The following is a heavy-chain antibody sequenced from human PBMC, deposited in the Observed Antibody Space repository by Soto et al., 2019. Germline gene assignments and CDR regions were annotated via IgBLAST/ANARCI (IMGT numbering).Heavy chain of an antibody. CDR3: ARGFATTGYLVDY. Sequence: EVQLLESGGGLVQPGGSLRLSCAASGFTFSNYAMTWVRQAPGKGLQWVSAISGSGSSTKYADSVKGRFTISRDNYKSTLSLQMNSLRGEDTAVYFCARGFATTGYLVDYWGQGTLVTVSS. CDR1: GFTFSNYA. J-gene: IGHJ4*02. V-gene: IGHV3-23*01. D-gene: IGHD3-9*01. CDR2: ISGSGSST.